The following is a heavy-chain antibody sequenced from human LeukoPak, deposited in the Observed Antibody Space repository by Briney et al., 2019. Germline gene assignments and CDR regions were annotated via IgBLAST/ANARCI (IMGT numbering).Heavy chain of an antibody. CDR1: GYTFTSDG. V-gene: IGHV1-18*01. J-gene: IGHJ6*03. D-gene: IGHD3-3*01. CDR2: ISAYNGNT. CDR3: AREVVTTDSYYYYYYMDV. Sequence: ASVKVSCKASGYTFTSDGISWVRQAPGQGLEWMGWISAYNGNTNYAQKLQGRVTMTTDTSTSTAYMELRSLRSDDTAVYYCAREVVTTDSYYYYYYMDVWGKGTTVTVSS.